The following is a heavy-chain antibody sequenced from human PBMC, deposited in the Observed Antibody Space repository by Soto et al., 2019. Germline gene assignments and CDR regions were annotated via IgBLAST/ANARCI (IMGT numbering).Heavy chain of an antibody. CDR2: FYYSGST. CDR3: AGGPMGYDS. D-gene: IGHD3-10*01. CDR1: GGSISSYY. Sequence: PSETLSLTCTVSGGSISSYYWSWIRQPPGKGLEWIGYFYYSGSTNYNPSLKSRVTISVDTSKNQFSLKLTSVTAADAAVYYCAGGPMGYDSWGQGTLVTVSS. J-gene: IGHJ4*02. V-gene: IGHV4-59*01.